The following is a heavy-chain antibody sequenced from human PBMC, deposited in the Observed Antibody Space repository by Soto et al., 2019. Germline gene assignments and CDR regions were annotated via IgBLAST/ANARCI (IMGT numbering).Heavy chain of an antibody. D-gene: IGHD4-17*01. Sequence: ASVKVSCKASGYTFTSYAMHWVRQAPGQRLEWMRWINAGNGNTKYSQKFQGRVTITRDTSASIAYMELSSLRSEDTAVYYCASHYGEMPESLDYWGQGTLVTVSS. CDR1: GYTFTSYA. CDR3: ASHYGEMPESLDY. V-gene: IGHV1-3*01. CDR2: INAGNGNT. J-gene: IGHJ4*02.